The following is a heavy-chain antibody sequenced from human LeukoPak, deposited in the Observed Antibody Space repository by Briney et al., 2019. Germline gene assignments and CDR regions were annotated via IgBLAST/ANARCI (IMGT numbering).Heavy chain of an antibody. J-gene: IGHJ3*02. CDR3: ARDTDDFQGLDI. CDR2: INLDGRQR. D-gene: IGHD3-3*01. CDR1: GFTFSNYW. Sequence: GGSLRLSCVVSGFTFSNYWMSWVRQAPGKWLEWVANINLDGRQRFYVDSVKGRFTISRASTENSLYLQMNSLRVEDTAVYYCARDTDDFQGLDIWGQGTVATVSS. V-gene: IGHV3-7*01.